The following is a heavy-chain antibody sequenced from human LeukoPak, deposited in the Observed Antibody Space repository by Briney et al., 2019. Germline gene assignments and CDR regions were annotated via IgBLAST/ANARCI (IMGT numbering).Heavy chain of an antibody. CDR2: FDPEDGET. Sequence: GASVKVSCKVSGYTLTELSMHWVRQAPGKGLEWMGGFDPEDGETIYAQKFQGRVTMTRDMSTTTDYMELSSLRSEDTAVYYCARDNSVGDIAWWLDPWGQGTLVTVSS. J-gene: IGHJ5*02. D-gene: IGHD3-16*02. CDR3: ARDNSVGDIAWWLDP. CDR1: GYTLTELS. V-gene: IGHV1-24*01.